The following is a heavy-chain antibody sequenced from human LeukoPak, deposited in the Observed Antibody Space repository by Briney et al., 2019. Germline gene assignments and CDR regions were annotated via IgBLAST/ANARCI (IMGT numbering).Heavy chain of an antibody. CDR3: ARIAQYYYDSSHFDY. Sequence: GESLKISCKGSGYSFTSYWIGWVRQMPGKGLEWMGIIYPGDSDTRYSPSFQGQVTISADKSISTAYLQWSSLKASDTAMYYCARIAQYYYDSSHFDYWGQGTLVTVSS. J-gene: IGHJ4*02. D-gene: IGHD3-22*01. CDR1: GYSFTSYW. CDR2: IYPGDSDT. V-gene: IGHV5-51*01.